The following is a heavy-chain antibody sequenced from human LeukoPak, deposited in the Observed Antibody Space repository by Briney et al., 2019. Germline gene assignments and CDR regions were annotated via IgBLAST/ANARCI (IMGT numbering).Heavy chain of an antibody. CDR2: IYTSGST. Sequence: SETLSLTCAVYGGSFSGYYWSWIRQPAGKGLEWIGRIYTSGSTNYNPSLKSRVTMSVDTSKNQFSLKLSSVTAADTAVYYCARSSSSSYFDYWGQGTLVTVSS. D-gene: IGHD6-6*01. V-gene: IGHV4-59*10. CDR1: GGSFSGYY. J-gene: IGHJ4*02. CDR3: ARSSSSSYFDY.